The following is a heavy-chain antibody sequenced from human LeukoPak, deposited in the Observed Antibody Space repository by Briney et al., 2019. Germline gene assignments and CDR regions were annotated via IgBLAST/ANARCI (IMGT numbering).Heavy chain of an antibody. J-gene: IGHJ2*01. CDR3: ARVDSSGWSYWYFGL. CDR1: GGSFSGYY. V-gene: IGHV4-34*01. D-gene: IGHD6-19*01. Sequence: PSETLSLTCAVYGGSFSGYYWSWIRQPPGKGLEWIGEINHSGSTNYNPSLKSRVTISVDTSKDQFSLKLSSVTAADTAVYYCARVDSSGWSYWYFGLWGRGTLVTVSS. CDR2: INHSGST.